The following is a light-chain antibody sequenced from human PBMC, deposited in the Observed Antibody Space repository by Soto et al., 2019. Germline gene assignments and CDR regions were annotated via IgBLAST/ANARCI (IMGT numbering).Light chain of an antibody. J-gene: IGKJ5*01. Sequence: DIQMTQSPSSLSASVGDRVTITCRASQSIRIYLNWYQQKPGKAPELLIFAASSLQSGVPSRFSGSGSGTDFTLTISSLQPEDFATYYCQQFNDFPITFGQGTRLEIK. CDR1: QSIRIY. CDR3: QQFNDFPIT. CDR2: AAS. V-gene: IGKV1-39*01.